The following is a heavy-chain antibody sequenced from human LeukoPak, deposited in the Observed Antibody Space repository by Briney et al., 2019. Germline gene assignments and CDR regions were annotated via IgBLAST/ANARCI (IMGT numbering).Heavy chain of an antibody. CDR3: ARALGYSSSWYGDYYYYMDV. J-gene: IGHJ6*03. V-gene: IGHV4-34*01. CDR2: ITHSGST. D-gene: IGHD6-13*01. Sequence: SETLSLTCAVYGGSFSGYYWSWIRQPPGKGLEWIGEITHSGSTNYNPSLKSRVTISVDTSKNQFSLKLSSVTAADTAVYYCARALGYSSSWYGDYYYYMDVWGKGTTVTVSS. CDR1: GGSFSGYY.